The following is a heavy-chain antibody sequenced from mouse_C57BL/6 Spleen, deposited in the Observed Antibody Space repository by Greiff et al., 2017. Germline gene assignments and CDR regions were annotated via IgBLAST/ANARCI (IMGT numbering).Heavy chain of an antibody. CDR1: GYSFTGYY. CDR2: INPSTGGT. J-gene: IGHJ4*01. V-gene: IGHV1-42*01. CDR3: ARDDHGAMDY. Sequence: VQLQQSGPELVKPGASVKISCKASGYSFTGYYMNWVKQSPEKSLEWIGEINPSTGGTTYNQKFKAKATLTVDKSSSTAYMQLKSLKSEDSAVYYCARDDHGAMDYWGQGTSVTVSS.